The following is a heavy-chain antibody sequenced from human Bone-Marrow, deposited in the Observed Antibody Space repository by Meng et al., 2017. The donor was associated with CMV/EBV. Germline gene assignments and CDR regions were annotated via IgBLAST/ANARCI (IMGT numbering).Heavy chain of an antibody. CDR1: GGTFSSYA. CDR2: IIPIFGTA. CDR3: ARAAVGRRGNWFDP. D-gene: IGHD6-19*01. Sequence: SVKVSCKVSGGTFSSYAISWVRQAPGQGLEWMGGIIPIFGTANYAQKFQGRVTITTDESTSTAYMELSSLRSEDTAVYYCARAAVGRRGNWFDPWGQGTLVTVSS. V-gene: IGHV1-69*05. J-gene: IGHJ5*02.